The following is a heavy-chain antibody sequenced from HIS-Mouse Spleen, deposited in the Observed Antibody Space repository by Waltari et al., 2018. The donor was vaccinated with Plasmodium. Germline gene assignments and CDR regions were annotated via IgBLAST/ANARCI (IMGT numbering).Heavy chain of an antibody. CDR3: ARGVGYCSGGSCDHYFDY. CDR1: GGSFSGYY. J-gene: IGHJ4*02. Sequence: QVQLQQWGAGLLKPSETLSLTCAVYGGSFSGYYWSWIRQPPGKGLEWIGEINHSGSTNYNPSLKIRVTISVDTSKNQFSLKLSSVTAADTAVYYCARGVGYCSGGSCDHYFDYWGQGTLVTVSS. D-gene: IGHD2-15*01. CDR2: INHSGST. V-gene: IGHV4-34*01.